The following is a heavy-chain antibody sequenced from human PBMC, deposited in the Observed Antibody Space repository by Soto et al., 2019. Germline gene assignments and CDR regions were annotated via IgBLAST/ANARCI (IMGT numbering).Heavy chain of an antibody. CDR3: ARSLGLMYQLLWYLDY. V-gene: IGHV3-30*03. J-gene: IGHJ4*02. Sequence: PASGFTFSSYGMHWVRQAPGKGLEWVAVISYDGSNKYYADSVKGRFTISRDNSKNTLYLQMNSLRAEDTAVYYCARSLGLMYQLLWYLDYWGQGTLVTVS. CDR1: GFTFSSYG. D-gene: IGHD2-2*01. CDR2: ISYDGSNK.